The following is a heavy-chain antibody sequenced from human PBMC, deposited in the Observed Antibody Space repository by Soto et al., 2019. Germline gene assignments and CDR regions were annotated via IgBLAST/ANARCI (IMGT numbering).Heavy chain of an antibody. CDR3: ARVRIAAAKVDAFDI. J-gene: IGHJ3*02. CDR1: GYTFTVYY. D-gene: IGHD6-13*01. V-gene: IGHV1-2*04. CDR2: INPNSGGT. Sequence: GASVKVSCKASGYTFTVYYMHWVRQAHEQGLEWMGWINPNSGGTNYAQKFQGWVTMTRDTSISTAYMELSRLRSDDTAVYYCARVRIAAAKVDAFDIWGQGTMVTVSS.